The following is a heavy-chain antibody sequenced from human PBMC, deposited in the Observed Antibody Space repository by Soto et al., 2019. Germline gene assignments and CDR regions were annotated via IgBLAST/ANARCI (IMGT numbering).Heavy chain of an antibody. V-gene: IGHV3-66*01. CDR2: IYSGGSK. D-gene: IGHD3-3*01. CDR3: ARVGGRLDWSGPLY. CDR1: GFTVSSNY. Sequence: EVQLVESGGGLVQPGGSLRLSCAASGFTVSSNYMSWVRQAPGKGLEWVSVIYSGGSKYYADSVKGRFTISRDSSKNTLYLQMNSLRAEDTAVYYCARVGGRLDWSGPLYWGQGTLVTVSS. J-gene: IGHJ4*02.